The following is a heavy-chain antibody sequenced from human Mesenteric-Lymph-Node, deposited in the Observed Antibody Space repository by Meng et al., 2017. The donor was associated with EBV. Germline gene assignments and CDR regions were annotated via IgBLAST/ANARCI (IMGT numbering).Heavy chain of an antibody. D-gene: IGHD3-22*01. CDR2: IYYSGST. V-gene: IGHV4-39*07. J-gene: IGHJ4*02. CDR3: ARDLEYYFDGTGYSFLDY. Sequence: QLLLQLLGPGLVQPSETPLLTCTVSGCSISSSTFYWGGIRQPPGKGLEWIGIIYYSGSTYYNPSLKSRVTISLDTSKNQFSLRLTSVTAADTAVYFCARDLEYYFDGTGYSFLDYWGQGTLVTVSS. CDR1: GCSISSSTFY.